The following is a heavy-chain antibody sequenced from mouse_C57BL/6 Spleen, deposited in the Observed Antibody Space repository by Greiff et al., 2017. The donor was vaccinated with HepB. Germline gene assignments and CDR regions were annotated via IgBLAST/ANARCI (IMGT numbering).Heavy chain of an antibody. D-gene: IGHD2-4*01. J-gene: IGHJ3*01. CDR1: GYTFTSYW. CDR2: IDPSDSYT. CDR3: AIYYDYDEVFAY. V-gene: IGHV1-69*01. Sequence: QVQLKQPGAELVMPGASVKLSCKASGYTFTSYWMHWVKQRPGQGLEWIGEIDPSDSYTNYNQKFKGKSTLTVDKSSSTAYMQLSSLTSEDSAVYYCAIYYDYDEVFAYWGQGTLVTVSA.